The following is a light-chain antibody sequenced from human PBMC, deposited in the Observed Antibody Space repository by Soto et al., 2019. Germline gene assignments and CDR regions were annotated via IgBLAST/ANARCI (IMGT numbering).Light chain of an antibody. CDR1: QNVYNN. CDR2: DAS. J-gene: IGKJ4*01. Sequence: ELVMTQSPATLSVSPGEGATLSCKASQNVYNNLAWYQQRPGQPPRLLIYDASTRATGISARFSGSGYGTEFTLTISSLQSEDFAVYFCQQCRNWPLTFGGGTKGDIK. V-gene: IGKV3-15*01. CDR3: QQCRNWPLT.